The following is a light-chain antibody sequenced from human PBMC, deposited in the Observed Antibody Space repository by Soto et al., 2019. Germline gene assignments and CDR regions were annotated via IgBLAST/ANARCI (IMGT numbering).Light chain of an antibody. CDR1: QSVSNTY. J-gene: IGKJ1*01. Sequence: EIVLTQSPGTLSLSPGERATLSCRASQSVSNTYLAWYQQKPGQTPRLLIYGASSRATGIPDRFSGSGSGTDFTLTISRLEPDDFAVYYCQHNGRTFGQGTKVENK. CDR2: GAS. V-gene: IGKV3-20*01. CDR3: QHNGRT.